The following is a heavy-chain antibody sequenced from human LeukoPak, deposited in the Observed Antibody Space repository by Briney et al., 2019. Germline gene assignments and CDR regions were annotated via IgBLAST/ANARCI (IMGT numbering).Heavy chain of an antibody. V-gene: IGHV4-39*06. J-gene: IGHJ4*02. CDR3: ARETSSSASL. CDR1: GGSISSSSHH. CDR2: IYYSGNT. D-gene: IGHD6-6*01. Sequence: SETLSLTCTVSGGSISSSSHHWAWIRQPPGKGLEWIASIYYSGNTYYNPSLKSRVTISIDTSQNQFALKLSSVAAADTAVYYCARETSSSASLWGQGTLVTVSS.